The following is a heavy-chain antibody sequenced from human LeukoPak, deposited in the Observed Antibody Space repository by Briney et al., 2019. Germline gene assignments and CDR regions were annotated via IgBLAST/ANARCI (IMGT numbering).Heavy chain of an antibody. J-gene: IGHJ4*02. V-gene: IGHV3-30*18. CDR3: AKDSAVAAVAGTLDY. Sequence: GGSLRLSCAASGFSFSNYGIHWVRQAPGKGLEWVAAVSQDESNKYYADSVKGRFAISRDNSKNTLYLQMNGLKSEDTAVYYCAKDSAVAAVAGTLDYWGQGTLVTVSS. CDR1: GFSFSNYG. CDR2: VSQDESNK. D-gene: IGHD6-19*01.